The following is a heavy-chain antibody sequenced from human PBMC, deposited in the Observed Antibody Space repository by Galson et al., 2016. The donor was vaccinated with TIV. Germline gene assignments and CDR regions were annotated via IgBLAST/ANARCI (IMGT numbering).Heavy chain of an antibody. V-gene: IGHV1-46*01. CDR3: TRDLGRRREY. J-gene: IGHJ4*02. Sequence: SVKVPCKVSGYTFTTYYIHWVRQAPGQGLEWMGVIDPSGGGTTYAQKFQARVTMTRDTSTSTVYMGLSSLKSEDTAVYYCTRDLGRRREYWGQGTLVTVSS. CDR1: GYTFTTYY. D-gene: IGHD1-26*01. CDR2: IDPSGGGT.